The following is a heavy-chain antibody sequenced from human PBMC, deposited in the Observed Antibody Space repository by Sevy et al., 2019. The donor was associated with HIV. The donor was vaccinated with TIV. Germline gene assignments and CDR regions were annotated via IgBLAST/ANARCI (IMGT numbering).Heavy chain of an antibody. CDR1: GASVSSVSNY. CDR2: ISDSGST. CDR3: ASSPRYNYQFYGMDV. Sequence: SETLSLTCTVSGASVSSVSNYWIWIRQPPGKGLEWMGYISDSGSTNYNPSLKRRVTISVDMSKNQFSLNLTSMTAADTAVYYCASSPRYNYQFYGMDVWGQGTTVTVSS. D-gene: IGHD1-1*01. J-gene: IGHJ6*02. V-gene: IGHV4-61*01.